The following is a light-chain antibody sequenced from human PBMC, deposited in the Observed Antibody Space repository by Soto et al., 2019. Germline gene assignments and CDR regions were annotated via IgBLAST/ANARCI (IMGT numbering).Light chain of an antibody. V-gene: IGLV1-44*01. CDR3: ATWDDSLNGLV. Sequence: QSVLTQLPSASGTPGQRVTIPCSGSSSNIGSNFVNWYQQLPGTAPKLLMYNNNQRPSGVPDRFSGSKSGTSASLAISGLQSEDEADYHCATWDDSLNGLVFGGGTKLTVL. CDR1: SSNIGSNF. J-gene: IGLJ3*02. CDR2: NNN.